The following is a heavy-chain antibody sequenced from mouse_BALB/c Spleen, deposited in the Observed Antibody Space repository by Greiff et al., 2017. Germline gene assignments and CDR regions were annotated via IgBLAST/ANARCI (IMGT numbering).Heavy chain of an antibody. J-gene: IGHJ4*01. D-gene: IGHD1-2*01. Sequence: EVHLVESGGGLVKPGGSLKLSCAASGFAFSSYDMSWVRQTPEKRLEWVAYISSGGGSTYYPDTVKGRFTISRDNAKNTLYLQMSSLKSEDTAMYYCARQRPTARKAMDYWGQGTSVTVSS. CDR1: GFAFSSYD. CDR3: ARQRPTARKAMDY. CDR2: ISSGGGST. V-gene: IGHV5-12-1*01.